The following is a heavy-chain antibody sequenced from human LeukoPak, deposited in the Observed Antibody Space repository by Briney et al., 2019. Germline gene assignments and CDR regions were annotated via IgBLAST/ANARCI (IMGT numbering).Heavy chain of an antibody. CDR2: ISGSGGST. CDR1: GFTFSSYA. CDR3: AKDPRKGYSYGYCFDY. Sequence: GGSLRLSCAASGFTFSSYAMSWVRQAPGKGLEWVSAISGSGGSTYYADSVKGRFTISRDNSKNTLYLQMNSLRAEDTAVYYCAKDPRKGYSYGYCFDYWGQGTLVTVSS. D-gene: IGHD5-18*01. V-gene: IGHV3-23*01. J-gene: IGHJ4*02.